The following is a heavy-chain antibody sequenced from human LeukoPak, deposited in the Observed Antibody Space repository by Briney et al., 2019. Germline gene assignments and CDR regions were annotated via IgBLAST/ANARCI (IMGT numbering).Heavy chain of an antibody. D-gene: IGHD3-10*01. V-gene: IGHV2-70*11. CDR2: IDWDDDK. CDR3: ARTYYYGSGSYYPPSYYFDY. J-gene: IGHJ4*02. Sequence: SGPTLVKPTQTLTLTCTFSGFSLSTSGMCVSWIRQPPGKALEWLARIDWDDDKYYSTSLKTRLTISKDTSKNQVVLTMTNMDPVDTATYYCARTYYYGSGSYYPPSYYFDYWGQGTLVTVSS. CDR1: GFSLSTSGMC.